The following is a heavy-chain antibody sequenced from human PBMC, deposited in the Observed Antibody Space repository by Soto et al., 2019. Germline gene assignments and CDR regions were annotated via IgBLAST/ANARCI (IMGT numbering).Heavy chain of an antibody. V-gene: IGHV4-34*01. D-gene: IGHD6-6*01. CDR1: SGSFSCYY. Sequence: PSETLSLTCSIYSGSFSCYYWSWSRQPPGKGLEWIGEISQSGNTNYSPSLKSRVSISIDTSKKQFSLNLASVSAADTAVYYCARAPKVSGSSQTRPDFWGQGTLVTVSS. J-gene: IGHJ4*02. CDR2: ISQSGNT. CDR3: ARAPKVSGSSQTRPDF.